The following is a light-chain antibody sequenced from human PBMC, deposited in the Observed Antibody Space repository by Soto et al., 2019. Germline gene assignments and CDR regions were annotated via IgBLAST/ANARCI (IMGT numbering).Light chain of an antibody. CDR2: DAS. CDR1: QSVSNNY. J-gene: IGKJ1*01. V-gene: IGKV3-11*01. Sequence: EIFLTQSPGTLSLSPLEVATLSFMASQSVSNNYLAWYQQKPGQAPRLLIYDASNRATGIPARFSGSGSGTDFTLTISSLEPEDFAVYYCQQRSNWPTFGQGTKVDIK. CDR3: QQRSNWPT.